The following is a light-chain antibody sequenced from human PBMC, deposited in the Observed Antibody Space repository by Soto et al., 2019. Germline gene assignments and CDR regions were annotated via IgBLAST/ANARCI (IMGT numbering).Light chain of an antibody. V-gene: IGKV1-9*01. Sequence: IQLTQSPSFLSASVGDRVTITCRASQGISSYLAWYQQKPGKAPKLLIYAASTLQSGVPSRFSGSGSGTEFTLTISSLQPEDFATYYCQQLNSYPPWTFGQGTKVDIK. CDR2: AAS. J-gene: IGKJ1*01. CDR1: QGISSY. CDR3: QQLNSYPPWT.